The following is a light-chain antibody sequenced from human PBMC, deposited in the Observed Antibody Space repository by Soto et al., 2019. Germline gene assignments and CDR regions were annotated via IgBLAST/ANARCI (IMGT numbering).Light chain of an antibody. V-gene: IGLV1-51*02. Sequence: QSVLTQPPSVSAAPGQKVTISCSGSSSNIGNNDVSWYQQFPGTAPKLLIYENNKQPSGIPDRFSGSKSGTSATLGITGLQTGDEAEYYCGTWDSSLNGGVFGGGTKLTVL. CDR3: GTWDSSLNGGV. J-gene: IGLJ3*02. CDR1: SSNIGNND. CDR2: ENN.